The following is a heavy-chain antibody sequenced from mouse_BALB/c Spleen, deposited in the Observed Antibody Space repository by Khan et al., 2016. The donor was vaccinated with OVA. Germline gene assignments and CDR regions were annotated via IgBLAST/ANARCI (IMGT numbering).Heavy chain of an antibody. CDR1: GFSLTNYS. V-gene: IGHV2-2*02. J-gene: IGHJ3*01. Sequence: QVQLKQSGPGLVQPSQSLSITCTVSGFSLTNYSVHWVRQSPGKGLEWLGVIWSAGSTDYNAAFISRLTIRKDNSRSQVFFKMNSLQPNDTAIYXCARRGYYYGRGALFAYWGQGTLVTVSA. CDR3: ARRGYYYGRGALFAY. CDR2: IWSAGST. D-gene: IGHD1-1*01.